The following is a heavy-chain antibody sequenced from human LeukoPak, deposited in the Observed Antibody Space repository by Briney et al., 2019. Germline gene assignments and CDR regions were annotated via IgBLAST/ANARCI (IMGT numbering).Heavy chain of an antibody. J-gene: IGHJ4*02. Sequence: GSLRLSCTASGFTFGDYAMSWVRQAPGKGLEWIGEINHSGSTNYNPSLKSRVTISVDTSKNQFSLKLSSVTAADTAVYYCARRAGGYSYGYVDYWGQGTLVTVSS. CDR3: ARRAGGYSYGYVDY. V-gene: IGHV4-34*08. CDR1: GFTFGDYA. D-gene: IGHD5-18*01. CDR2: INHSGST.